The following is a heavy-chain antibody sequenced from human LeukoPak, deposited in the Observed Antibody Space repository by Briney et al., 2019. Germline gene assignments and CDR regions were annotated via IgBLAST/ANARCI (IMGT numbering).Heavy chain of an antibody. D-gene: IGHD6-13*01. Sequence: GESLKISCKGSGYSFTSYWIGWVRQMPGKDLEWMGIIYPGDSDTRYSPSFQGQVTISADKSISTAYLQWSSLKASHTAMYYCARSSSWYVSGWFDPLGQGTLATVSS. CDR1: GYSFTSYW. CDR3: ARSSSWYVSGWFDP. CDR2: IYPGDSDT. J-gene: IGHJ5*02. V-gene: IGHV5-51*01.